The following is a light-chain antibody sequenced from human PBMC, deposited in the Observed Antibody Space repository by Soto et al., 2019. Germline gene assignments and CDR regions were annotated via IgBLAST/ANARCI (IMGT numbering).Light chain of an antibody. CDR2: KAS. Sequence: EMTQAPSTLSASVGDRVTITCRASQSISSWLVWYQQKPGKAPNLLIYKASTLKSGVPSRFSGSGSGTEFTLTISSLQPDDFATYYCQQYNSYSGAFGQGTKGDIK. CDR3: QQYNSYSGA. CDR1: QSISSW. V-gene: IGKV1-5*03. J-gene: IGKJ1*01.